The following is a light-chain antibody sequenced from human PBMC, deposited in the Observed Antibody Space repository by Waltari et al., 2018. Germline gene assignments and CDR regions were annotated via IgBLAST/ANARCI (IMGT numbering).Light chain of an antibody. J-gene: IGKJ2*01. CDR3: HQYGTSPFT. CDR2: GAS. V-gene: IGKV3-20*01. CDR1: QSVSSTN. Sequence: VVLTQSPDTLSLSPGESAALSCRASQSVSSTNLAWYQQKPGQAPSLLIYGASFRATGVPARFSGSGSGTDFTLTISRLEAEDFALYYCHQYGTSPFTFGRGTKLQIK.